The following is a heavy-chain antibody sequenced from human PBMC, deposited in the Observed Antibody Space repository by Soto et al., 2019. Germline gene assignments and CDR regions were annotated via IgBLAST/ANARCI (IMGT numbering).Heavy chain of an antibody. CDR1: GFIFSNYA. J-gene: IGHJ4*02. Sequence: PGGSLRLSCAASGFIFSNYAMNWVRQAPGKGLEWVSIISGSGGNTYYADSVKGRFTISRDNSKNMVSLQMNSLRAEDSAAYYCATTGPYWGQGTLVTVS. CDR3: ATTGPY. CDR2: ISGSGGNT. V-gene: IGHV3-23*01.